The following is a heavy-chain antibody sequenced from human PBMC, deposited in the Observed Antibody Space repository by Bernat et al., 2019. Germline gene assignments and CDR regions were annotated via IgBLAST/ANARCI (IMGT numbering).Heavy chain of an antibody. D-gene: IGHD3-22*01. CDR2: TYYRSQWHY. CDR3: ARTRSGANGGDH. CDR1: GDSVSSNHAA. V-gene: IGHV6-1*01. J-gene: IGHJ4*02. Sequence: QIQLQQSGPGLVKPSQTLSLTCAISGDSVSSNHAAWDWIRQSPSRGLEGLGRTYYRSQWHYDYAGYVKSRITVNPDTTKNQFSLHLRSVTPDDTAVYYCARTRSGANGGDHWGQGTLVTVSS.